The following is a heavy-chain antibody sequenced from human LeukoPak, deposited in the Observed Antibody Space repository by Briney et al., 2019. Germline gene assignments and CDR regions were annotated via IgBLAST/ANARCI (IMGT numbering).Heavy chain of an antibody. CDR2: ISDYNGNT. J-gene: IGHJ5*02. Sequence: GASVKVSCKASGYTFTNYGINWVRQAPGQGLEWMGWISDYNGNTIYAQKLQDRVTMTTDTSTSTAYMDLRSLRSDDTAVYYCARDSGSGWFDPWGQGTLVTVSS. D-gene: IGHD1-1*01. CDR1: GYTFTNYG. CDR3: ARDSGSGWFDP. V-gene: IGHV1-18*01.